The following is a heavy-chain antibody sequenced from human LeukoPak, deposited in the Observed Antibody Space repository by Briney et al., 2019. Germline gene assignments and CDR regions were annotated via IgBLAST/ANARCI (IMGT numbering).Heavy chain of an antibody. CDR2: IKQDGSEK. CDR3: ARAPGGPQDYYYYGMDV. CDR1: GFTFSSYW. D-gene: IGHD2-8*02. Sequence: LSGGSLRLSCAASGFTFSSYWMSWVRQAPGKGLEWVANIKQDGSEKYYVDSVKGRFTISRDNAKNSLYLQMNSLRAEDTAVYYCARAPGGPQDYYYYGMDVWGQGTTVTVSS. J-gene: IGHJ6*02. V-gene: IGHV3-7*01.